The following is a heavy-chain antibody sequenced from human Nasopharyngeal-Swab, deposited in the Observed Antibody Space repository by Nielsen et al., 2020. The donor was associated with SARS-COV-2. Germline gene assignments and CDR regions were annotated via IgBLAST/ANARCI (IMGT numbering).Heavy chain of an antibody. V-gene: IGHV4-39*01. D-gene: IGHD2-15*01. CDR2: IYYSGST. Sequence: PGKGLEWIGSIYYSGSTYYNPSLKSRVTISVDTAKNQFSLKLSSVTAADTAVYYCERHTSALVVAATGYFDYWGQGTLVTVS. CDR3: ERHTSALVVAATGYFDY. J-gene: IGHJ4*02.